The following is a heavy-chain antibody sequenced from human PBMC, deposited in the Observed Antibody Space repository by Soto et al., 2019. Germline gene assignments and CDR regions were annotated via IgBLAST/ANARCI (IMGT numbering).Heavy chain of an antibody. D-gene: IGHD6-6*01. CDR1: GFTFSSYS. Sequence: EVQLVESGGGLVKPGGSLRLSCAASGFTFSSYSMNWVRQAPGKGLEWVSSISSSSSYIYYADSVKGRFTISRDNAKNSLYLQMNSLRAEDTAVYYCAREMSVSSSGGVDYWVQGTLVTVSS. CDR3: AREMSVSSSGGVDY. CDR2: ISSSSSYI. V-gene: IGHV3-21*01. J-gene: IGHJ4*02.